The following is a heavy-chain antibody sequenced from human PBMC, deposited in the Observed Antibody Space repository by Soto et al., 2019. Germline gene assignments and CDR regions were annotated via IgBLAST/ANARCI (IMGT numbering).Heavy chain of an antibody. CDR2: VSDSGAKT. CDR1: GFTFSSYA. J-gene: IGHJ6*02. D-gene: IGHD3-3*01. V-gene: IGHV3-23*01. Sequence: GGSLRLSCAASGFTFSSYAMSWVRQAPGKGLEWVSGVSDSGAKTYYADSVKGRFTVSRDNSKNTLYLEMKSLRAEDTAVYYCAESTLEWLLNGGMDVWGQGTTVTVSS. CDR3: AESTLEWLLNGGMDV.